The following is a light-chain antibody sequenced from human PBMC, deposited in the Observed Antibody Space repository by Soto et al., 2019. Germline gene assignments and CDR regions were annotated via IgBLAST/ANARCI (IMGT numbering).Light chain of an antibody. CDR1: QSVGDS. V-gene: IGKV3-11*01. CDR2: DAS. CDR3: QQRGDWPLT. J-gene: IGKJ4*01. Sequence: EIVLTQSPATLSLSPGERATLSCRASQSVGDSLAWYQQKPGQAPRLLIYDASNRATGIPARFSGSGSGTDFTLPISSLEPDDFAVYYCQQRGDWPLTFGGGTKVEVK.